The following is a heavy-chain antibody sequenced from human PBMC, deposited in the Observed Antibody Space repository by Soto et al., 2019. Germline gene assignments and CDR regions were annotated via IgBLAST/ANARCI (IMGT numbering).Heavy chain of an antibody. CDR1: GFTADDYA. CDR2: ISSNSDTI. Sequence: EVQLVESGGGLVQPGRSLRLSCVASGFTADDYAMHWVRQALGKGLEWVSGISSNSDTIDYADSVKGRFTISRDNAKNSLFLQMNSLRPEDTALYYCAKDMKWGGMTTIHYFDSWGQGTLVTVSS. J-gene: IGHJ4*02. D-gene: IGHD4-17*01. CDR3: AKDMKWGGMTTIHYFDS. V-gene: IGHV3-9*02.